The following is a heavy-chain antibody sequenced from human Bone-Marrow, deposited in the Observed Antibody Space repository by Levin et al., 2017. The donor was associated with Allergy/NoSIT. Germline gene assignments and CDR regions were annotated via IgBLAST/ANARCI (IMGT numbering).Heavy chain of an antibody. D-gene: IGHD4-17*01. CDR2: VSYDGSHQ. CDR3: AKSDVDYGASRYFHLYMDV. V-gene: IGHV3-30*18. J-gene: IGHJ6*03. CDR1: GFTFSSCD. Sequence: GESLKISCVASGFTFSSCDMHWVRQAPGKGLEWVALVSYDGSHQYYADSVKGRFTISRDTSNNTFYLQMSSLRAEDTAVYYCAKSDVDYGASRYFHLYMDVWGTGTTVIVSS.